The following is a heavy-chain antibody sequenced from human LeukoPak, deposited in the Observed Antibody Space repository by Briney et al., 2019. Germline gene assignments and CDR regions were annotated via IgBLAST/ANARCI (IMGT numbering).Heavy chain of an antibody. CDR2: IYPGDSDT. D-gene: IGHD6-6*01. Sequence: GESLKISCKGSGYIFTSYWIGWVRQLPGKGLEWMGIIYPGDSDTSYSPSFQGQVTISADKSITTAYLQWSSLKASDTAMYYCARHGYSSSSGDAFDIWGQGTMVTVSS. CDR1: GYIFTSYW. V-gene: IGHV5-51*01. J-gene: IGHJ3*02. CDR3: ARHGYSSSSGDAFDI.